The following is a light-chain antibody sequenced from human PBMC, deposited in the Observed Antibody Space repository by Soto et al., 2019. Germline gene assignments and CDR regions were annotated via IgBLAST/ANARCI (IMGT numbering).Light chain of an antibody. J-gene: IGLJ1*01. CDR2: DVS. CDR1: SSDVGGYNY. V-gene: IGLV2-14*03. Sequence: QSVLTQPASVSGSPGQSITISCTGTSSDVGGYNYVSWYQHHPGKAPKLMIYDVSNRPSVVSNRFSGSKSGNTASLSISGLQPEDEADYYCSSYRTSNTRQIVCGTGTKVTVL. CDR3: SSYRTSNTRQIV.